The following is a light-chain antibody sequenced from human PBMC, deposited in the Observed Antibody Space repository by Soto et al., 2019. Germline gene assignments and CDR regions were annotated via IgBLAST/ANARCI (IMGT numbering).Light chain of an antibody. J-gene: IGLJ3*02. CDR1: SSDVGAYNY. CDR3: SSYTTSSTWV. V-gene: IGLV2-14*01. CDR2: AVT. Sequence: QSALTQPASVSGSPGQSITVSCTGTSSDVGAYNYVSWYQHHPGKAPKLMIYAVTYRPSGVSDRFSGSKSGNTASLTISGLQAEDEADYYCSSYTTSSTWVFGGGTKVTVL.